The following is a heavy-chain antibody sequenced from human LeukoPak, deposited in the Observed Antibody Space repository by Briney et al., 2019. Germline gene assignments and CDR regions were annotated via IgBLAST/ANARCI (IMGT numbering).Heavy chain of an antibody. CDR2: INPNSGGT. D-gene: IGHD2-8*01. V-gene: IGHV1-2*02. CDR1: GYTFTSYY. J-gene: IGHJ4*02. CDR3: ARVEYCTKGVCINFDL. Sequence: ASVKVSCKASGYTFTSYYMHWMRQAPGQGLEWMGWINPNSGGTKYAQKFQGRVTVTRDTSTSTVYMELSGLRADDTAAYYCARVEYCTKGVCINFDLWGQGTLVTVSS.